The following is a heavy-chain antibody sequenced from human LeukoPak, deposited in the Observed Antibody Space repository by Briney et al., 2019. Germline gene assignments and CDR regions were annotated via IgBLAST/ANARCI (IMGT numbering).Heavy chain of an antibody. Sequence: GGSLRLSCEVSGVIFSSFAMNWVRQAPGKGLEWVSSISGTGYGTYYIDYVKGRFTISRDNSKNTLYLQMNSLRAEDTAVYYCTKRQFGREASSWQLLFDYWGQGSLVTVSS. V-gene: IGHV3-23*01. CDR1: GVIFSSFA. CDR3: TKRQFGREASSWQLLFDY. D-gene: IGHD6-13*01. CDR2: ISGTGYGT. J-gene: IGHJ4*02.